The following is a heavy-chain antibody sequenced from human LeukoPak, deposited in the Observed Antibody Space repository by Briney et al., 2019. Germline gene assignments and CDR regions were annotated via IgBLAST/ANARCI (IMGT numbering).Heavy chain of an antibody. Sequence: GGSLRLSCAASGFTFSSSWMSWVRQAPGKGLEWVANIKKDGSGTYYADSVKGRFTISRDNAKNSLYLQMNSLRAEDTAVYYCGRTPFGSPWGNLRLDPWGREPW. CDR1: GFTFSSSW. V-gene: IGHV3-7*01. J-gene: IGHJ5*02. CDR3: GRTPFGSPWGNLRLDP. CDR2: IKKDGSGT. D-gene: IGHD3-16*01.